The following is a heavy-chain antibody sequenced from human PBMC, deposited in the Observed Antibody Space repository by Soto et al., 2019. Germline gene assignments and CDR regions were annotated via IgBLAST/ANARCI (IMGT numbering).Heavy chain of an antibody. CDR2: ISGSGGAT. Sequence: GGSLRLSXVVSGFIPSSYAMSWVRQAPGKGLEWVSGISGSGGATSYADSVKGRFTISSDNSKNTLYLQMNSLSAEDTAIYYCAKDAIMVSSSFNYFDFWGQGALVTVSS. V-gene: IGHV3-23*01. CDR1: GFIPSSYA. CDR3: AKDAIMVSSSFNYFDF. D-gene: IGHD6-13*01. J-gene: IGHJ4*02.